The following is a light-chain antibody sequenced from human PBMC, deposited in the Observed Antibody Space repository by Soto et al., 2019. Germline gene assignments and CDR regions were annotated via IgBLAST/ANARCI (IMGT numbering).Light chain of an antibody. CDR3: PHDAST. J-gene: IGKJ1*01. Sequence: LKQSAGTLSLTKGERATLSCRASQSVTSTYLAWYQQKPGQAPRLLVDCASSRATGVPVRFSGSGSGTDFTLTISRPDPEDFAVSFCPHDASTFGQG. CDR1: QSVTSTY. CDR2: CAS. V-gene: IGKV3-20*01.